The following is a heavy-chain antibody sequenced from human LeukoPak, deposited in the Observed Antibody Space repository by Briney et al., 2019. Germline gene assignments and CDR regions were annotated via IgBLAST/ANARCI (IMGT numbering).Heavy chain of an antibody. V-gene: IGHV3-30*04. CDR3: ARDSCSDGSCYFDY. Sequence: GGSLRLSCAASGFTFSSYAMHWVRQAPGKGLEWVAVISYDGSNKYYADSVKGRFTISRDNSKNTLYLQMNSLRAEDTAVYYCARDSCSDGSCYFDYWGQGTLVTVSS. CDR2: ISYDGSNK. D-gene: IGHD2-15*01. CDR1: GFTFSSYA. J-gene: IGHJ4*02.